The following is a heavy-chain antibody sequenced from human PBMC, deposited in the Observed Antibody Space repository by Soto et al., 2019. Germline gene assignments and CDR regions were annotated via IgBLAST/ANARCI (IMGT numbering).Heavy chain of an antibody. J-gene: IGHJ4*02. Sequence: LSLTCTVSGGSISSGGFYWSWIRQHPGKGLEWIGYIYYSGSTYYNPSLKSRVTISVDTSKNQLSLKLSSVTAADTAVYYCARAWQAAHFDYWGQGTLVTVSS. CDR2: IYYSGST. CDR1: GGSISSGGFY. D-gene: IGHD6-13*01. V-gene: IGHV4-31*03. CDR3: ARAWQAAHFDY.